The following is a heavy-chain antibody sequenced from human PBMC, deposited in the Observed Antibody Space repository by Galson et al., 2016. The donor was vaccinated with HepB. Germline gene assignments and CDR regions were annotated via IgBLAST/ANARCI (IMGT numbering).Heavy chain of an antibody. D-gene: IGHD5-12*01. CDR3: ARTYDRGYSGYGPPFDY. CDR1: GFTFSTYS. CDR2: ISSSSSYI. Sequence: SLRLSCAASGFTFSTYSMNWVRQAPGKGLVWVSSISSSSSYIYYAGSVKGRFTISRDNAKNSLYLQMNSLRAEDTAVYYCARTYDRGYSGYGPPFDYWGQGTLVTVSS. V-gene: IGHV3-21*01. J-gene: IGHJ4*02.